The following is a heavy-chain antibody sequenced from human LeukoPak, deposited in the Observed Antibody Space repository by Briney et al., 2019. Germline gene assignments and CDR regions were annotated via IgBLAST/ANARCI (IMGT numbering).Heavy chain of an antibody. D-gene: IGHD1-26*01. Sequence: GGSLRLSCAASGFTFSSYGMHWVRQAPGKGLEWVAVISYDGSNKYYADSVKGRFTISRDNSENTLYLQMNSLRAEDTAVYYCARVWNGWELRHMISDYWGQGTLVTVSS. CDR1: GFTFSSYG. CDR2: ISYDGSNK. V-gene: IGHV3-30*03. CDR3: ARVWNGWELRHMISDY. J-gene: IGHJ4*02.